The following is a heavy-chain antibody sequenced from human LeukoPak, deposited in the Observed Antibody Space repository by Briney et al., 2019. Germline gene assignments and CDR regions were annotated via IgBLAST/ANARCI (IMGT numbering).Heavy chain of an antibody. V-gene: IGHV3-53*01. CDR1: GFIVSDHY. Sequence: PGGSLRLSCAASGFIVSDHYMNWVRQAPGKGLEWVSVMYSGGNIYYADSVKGRFTISRDNSQNTLYLQMDSLRADDTAMYYCARDNADIVVVAATGFWFDPWGQGTLVTVSS. J-gene: IGHJ5*02. D-gene: IGHD2-15*01. CDR3: ARDNADIVVVAATGFWFDP. CDR2: MYSGGNI.